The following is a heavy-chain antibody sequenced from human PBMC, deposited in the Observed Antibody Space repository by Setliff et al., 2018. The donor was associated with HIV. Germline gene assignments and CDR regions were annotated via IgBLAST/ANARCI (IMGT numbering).Heavy chain of an antibody. CDR1: GFNFSDFT. CDR3: ARGDRSGFNNYFDS. Sequence: GGSLRLSCAASGFNFSDFTVNWVRQAPRKGLEWVSSISRSGNYIYYADSVKGRFTISRDSATNSLFLQMSSLRVEDTAVYYCARGDRSGFNNYFDSWGQGTLVTRLL. V-gene: IGHV3-21*01. D-gene: IGHD3-22*01. CDR2: ISRSGNYI. J-gene: IGHJ4*02.